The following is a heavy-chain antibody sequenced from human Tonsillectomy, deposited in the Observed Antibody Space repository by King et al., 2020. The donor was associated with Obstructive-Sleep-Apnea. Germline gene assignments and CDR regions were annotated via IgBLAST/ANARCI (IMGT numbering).Heavy chain of an antibody. V-gene: IGHV3-15*01. D-gene: IGHD6-19*01. J-gene: IGHJ4*02. CDR2: TKSKTDDRPT. Sequence: VQLVESGGGLVKPGESLRLSCAASGFTFSNAWMSWVRQAPGKGLEWVGRTKSKTDDRPTDYAASVKGRVTISRDDSKNTLYLQMNSLTTEDTAVYYCTKGPIGCYFDYWGQGTLVTVSS. CDR1: GFTFSNAW. CDR3: TKGPIGCYFDY.